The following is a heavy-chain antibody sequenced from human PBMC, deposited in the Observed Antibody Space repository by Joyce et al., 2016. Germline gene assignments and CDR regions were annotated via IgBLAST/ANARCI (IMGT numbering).Heavy chain of an antibody. Sequence: QVQLQESGPGLVKPSETLSPSYTVSGGSISSYYWSWIRQPPGKGLEWIGYINHIGMTNYNPYLKSRFTISVDTSKNEFSLKMTSVTAADTAVYYCARGNDYDYWSGYEAHYFDYWGQGTLVTVSS. CDR1: GGSISSYY. V-gene: IGHV4-59*01. CDR3: ARGNDYDYWSGYEAHYFDY. J-gene: IGHJ4*02. CDR2: INHIGMT. D-gene: IGHD3-3*01.